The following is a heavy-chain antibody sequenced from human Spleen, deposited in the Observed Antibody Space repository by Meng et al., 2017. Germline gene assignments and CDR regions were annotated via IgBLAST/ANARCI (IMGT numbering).Heavy chain of an antibody. CDR2: INPNSGGT. CDR3: GTDVSPRPLGVGY. CDR1: GYTFTGYY. J-gene: IGHJ4*02. D-gene: IGHD6-6*01. Sequence: ASVKVSCKASGYTFTGYYMHWVRQAPGQGLEWMGRINPNSGGTNYAQKFQGRVTMTRDTSISTAYVELSSLRSDDTAVYYCGTDVSPRPLGVGYWGQGTLVTVSS. V-gene: IGHV1-2*06.